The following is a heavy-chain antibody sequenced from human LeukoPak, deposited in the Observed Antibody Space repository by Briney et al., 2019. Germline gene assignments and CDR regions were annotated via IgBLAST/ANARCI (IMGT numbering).Heavy chain of an antibody. V-gene: IGHV4-34*01. D-gene: IGHD4-11*01. CDR1: GGSFSGYY. Sequence: PSETLSLTCAVYGGSFSGYYWSWIRQPPGKGLEWIGEINHSGSTNYNPSLKSRVTISVDTSKNQFSLKLSSVTAADTAVYYCASGPDYSNTNWFDPWGQGTLVTVSS. J-gene: IGHJ5*02. CDR3: ASGPDYSNTNWFDP. CDR2: INHSGST.